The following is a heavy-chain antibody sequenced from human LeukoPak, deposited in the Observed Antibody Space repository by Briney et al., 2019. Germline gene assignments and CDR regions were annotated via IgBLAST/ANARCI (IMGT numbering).Heavy chain of an antibody. Sequence: PGGSLRLSCAASGFTFSSYSMNWVRQAPGKGLEWVSSISSSSSYIYYADSVKGRFTISRDNSKNTLYLQMNSLRAEDTAVYYCAITPIYGGNSFDYWGQGTLVTVSS. J-gene: IGHJ4*02. D-gene: IGHD4-23*01. CDR3: AITPIYGGNSFDY. V-gene: IGHV3-21*01. CDR2: ISSSSSYI. CDR1: GFTFSSYS.